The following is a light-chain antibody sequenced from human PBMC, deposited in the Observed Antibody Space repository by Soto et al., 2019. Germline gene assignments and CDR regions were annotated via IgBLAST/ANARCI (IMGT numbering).Light chain of an antibody. V-gene: IGLV2-14*01. CDR2: DVT. Sequence: QSVLTQPASVSGSPGQSITISCTGTSSDVGGYNYVSWYQQYPGKAPRLMIYDVTNRPSGVSNRFSGSKSGNTASLTISGLQGEDEADYYCSSYTSSSTLVVFGGGTKLTVL. CDR1: SSDVGGYNY. CDR3: SSYTSSSTLVV. J-gene: IGLJ2*01.